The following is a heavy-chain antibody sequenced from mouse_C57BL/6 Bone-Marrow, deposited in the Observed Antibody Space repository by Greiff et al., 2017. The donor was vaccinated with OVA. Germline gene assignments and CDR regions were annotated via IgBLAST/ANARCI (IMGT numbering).Heavy chain of an antibody. J-gene: IGHJ2*01. Sequence: QVQLKQPGAELVMPGASVKLSCKASGYTFTSYWMHWVKQRPGQGLEWIGEIDPSDSYTNYNQKFKGKSTLTVDKSSSTAYMQLSSLTSEDSAVYYCARERGAYYSNYVLDYWGQGTTLTVSS. CDR2: IDPSDSYT. V-gene: IGHV1-69*01. CDR3: ARERGAYYSNYVLDY. CDR1: GYTFTSYW. D-gene: IGHD2-5*01.